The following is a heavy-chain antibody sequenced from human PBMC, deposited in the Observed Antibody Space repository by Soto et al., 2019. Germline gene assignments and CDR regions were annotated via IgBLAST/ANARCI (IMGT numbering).Heavy chain of an antibody. CDR2: ISYDGSNK. CDR1: GFTFSSYG. CDR3: AKWVTLVRVPSSY. J-gene: IGHJ4*02. V-gene: IGHV3-30*18. Sequence: GGSVRLSCAASGFTFSSYGMHWGRQAPGKGLEWVAVISYDGSNKYYADSVKGRFTISRDNSKNTLYLQMNSLRAEDTAVYYCAKWVTLVRVPSSYWGQGTLVTVSS. D-gene: IGHD3-10*01.